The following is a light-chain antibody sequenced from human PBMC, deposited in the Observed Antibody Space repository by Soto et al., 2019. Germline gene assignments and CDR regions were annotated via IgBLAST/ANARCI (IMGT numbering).Light chain of an antibody. CDR3: QQYGDWPGA. CDR2: DAS. V-gene: IGKV3D-15*01. Sequence: EIVMTQSPPTLSVSPGERATLSCRASQSVGSKLAWYPQSPGQAPRLLIYDASNRATGIPARFSGSGSGTEFSLSISSLQSEDFAVYSCQQYGDWPGAFGGGTKVEIK. CDR1: QSVGSK. J-gene: IGKJ4*01.